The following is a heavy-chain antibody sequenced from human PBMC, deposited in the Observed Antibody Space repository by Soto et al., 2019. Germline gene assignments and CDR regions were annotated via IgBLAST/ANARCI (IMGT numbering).Heavy chain of an antibody. D-gene: IGHD6-13*01. CDR3: ARDLRESAAGIYYYYGMDV. V-gene: IGHV4-34*01. Sequence: TSETLSLTCAVYGGSFSGYYWSWIRQPPGKGLEWIGEINHSGSTNYNPSLKSRVTISVDTSKNQFSLKLSSVTAADTAVYYCARDLRESAAGIYYYYGMDVWGQGTTVTVSS. CDR2: INHSGST. J-gene: IGHJ6*02. CDR1: GGSFSGYY.